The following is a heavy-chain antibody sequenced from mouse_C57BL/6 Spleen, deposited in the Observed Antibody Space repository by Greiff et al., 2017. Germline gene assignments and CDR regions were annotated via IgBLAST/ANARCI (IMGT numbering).Heavy chain of an antibody. Sequence: VQLQQSGPELVKPGASVKISCKASGYTFTDYYINWVKQRPGQGLEWIGWIFPGSGSTYYNEKFKGKATLTVDKSSSTAYMLLSSLTSEDSAVYVCASNREPVVATGYFDDWGPGTTLTVSS. V-gene: IGHV1-75*01. CDR2: IFPGSGST. D-gene: IGHD1-1*01. CDR1: GYTFTDYY. CDR3: ASNREPVVATGYFDD. J-gene: IGHJ2*01.